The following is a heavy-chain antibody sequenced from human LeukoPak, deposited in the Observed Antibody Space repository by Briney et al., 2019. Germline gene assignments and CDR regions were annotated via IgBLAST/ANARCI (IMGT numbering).Heavy chain of an antibody. J-gene: IGHJ6*02. V-gene: IGHV3-30*18. CDR1: GFTFSSYG. CDR3: AKEGYYYDSSGYNYYYGMDV. Sequence: PGGSLRLSCAASGFTFSSYGMHWVRQAPGKGLEWVAVISYDGSNKYYADSVKGRFTISRDNSKNTLYLQMNSLRAEDTAVYCCAKEGYYYDSSGYNYYYGMDVWGQGTTVTVSS. D-gene: IGHD3-22*01. CDR2: ISYDGSNK.